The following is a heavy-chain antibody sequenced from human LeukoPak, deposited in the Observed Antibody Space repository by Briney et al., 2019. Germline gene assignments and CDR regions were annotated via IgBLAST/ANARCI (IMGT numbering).Heavy chain of an antibody. D-gene: IGHD5-24*01. CDR3: ARGHMAI. CDR2: IKQDGSEK. V-gene: IGHV3-7*01. J-gene: IGHJ3*02. Sequence: GGSLRLSCAGSGFGFSGYWMSWVRQAPGKGLEWVANIKQDGSEKYYVDSVKGRFTISRDTAKNSLFLQMNSLRAEDTAVYYCARGHMAIWGQGTMVTVSS. CDR1: GFGFSGYW.